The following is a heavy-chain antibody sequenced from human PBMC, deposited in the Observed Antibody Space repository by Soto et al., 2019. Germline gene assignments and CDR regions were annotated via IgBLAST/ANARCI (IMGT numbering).Heavy chain of an antibody. CDR1: GGSFSGYY. Sequence: PXGTLSLTCAVYGGSFSGYYWSWIRQPPGKGLEWIGEINHSGSTNYNPSLKSRVTISVDTSKNQFSLKLSSVTAADTAVYYCAIQRGAAATGFDYWGQGTLVTVSS. CDR2: INHSGST. V-gene: IGHV4-34*01. J-gene: IGHJ4*02. D-gene: IGHD6-13*01. CDR3: AIQRGAAATGFDY.